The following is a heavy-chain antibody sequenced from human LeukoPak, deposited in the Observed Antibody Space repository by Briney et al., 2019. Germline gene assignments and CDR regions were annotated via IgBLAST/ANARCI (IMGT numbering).Heavy chain of an antibody. CDR1: GGSFSGYY. V-gene: IGHV4-34*01. CDR3: ARRGLRGAVAGFDY. CDR2: INHSGST. J-gene: IGHJ4*02. Sequence: SETLSLTCAVYGGSFSGYYWSWIRQPPGKGLEWIGEINHSGSTNYNPSLKSRVTISVDTSKNQFSLKLGSVTAADTAVYYCARRGLRGAVAGFDYWGQGTLVTVSS. D-gene: IGHD6-19*01.